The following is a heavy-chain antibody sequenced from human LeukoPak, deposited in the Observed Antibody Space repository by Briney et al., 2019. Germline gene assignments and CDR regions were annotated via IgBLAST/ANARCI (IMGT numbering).Heavy chain of an antibody. D-gene: IGHD6-6*01. CDR1: GSTFSSYG. V-gene: IGHV3-30*02. CDR2: IWYDGSNK. J-gene: IGHJ6*02. CDR3: AKSVYSSSQPYYYYGMDV. Sequence: PGGSLRLSCAASGSTFSSYGMHWVRQAPGKGLEWVAIIWYDGSNKYYADSVKGRFTISRDNSKNTLYLQMNSLRAEDTAVYYCAKSVYSSSQPYYYYGMDVWGQGTTVTVSS.